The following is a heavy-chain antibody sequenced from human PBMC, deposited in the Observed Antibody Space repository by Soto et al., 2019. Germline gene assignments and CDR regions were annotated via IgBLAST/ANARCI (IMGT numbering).Heavy chain of an antibody. D-gene: IGHD3-22*01. CDR3: ARVVDYYDPYYYYGMDG. Sequence: GGSLRLSCAASGFTFSSYSMNWVRQAPGKGLEWVSSISSSSGYIYYADSVKGRFTISRDNAKNSLSLQMNSLRAEDTAVYYCARVVDYYDPYYYYGMDGWGLGTTVTVSS. CDR1: GFTFSSYS. V-gene: IGHV3-21*01. J-gene: IGHJ6*02. CDR2: ISSSSGYI.